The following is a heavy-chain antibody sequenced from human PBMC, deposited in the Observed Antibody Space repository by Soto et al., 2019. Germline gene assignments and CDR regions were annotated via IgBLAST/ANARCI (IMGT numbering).Heavy chain of an antibody. CDR1: GGSFSVYY. V-gene: IGHV4-34*01. CDR3: AREEGNDFDY. Sequence: QVQLQQWGARLLKPSETLSLTCAVYGGSFSVYYWSWVRQPPGKGLEWIGQINHSGGTNYNPSLKSRVTISVDTSKNQFSLKLNSVTAADTAVYYCAREEGNDFDYWGQGTLVTVSS. CDR2: INHSGGT. J-gene: IGHJ4*02.